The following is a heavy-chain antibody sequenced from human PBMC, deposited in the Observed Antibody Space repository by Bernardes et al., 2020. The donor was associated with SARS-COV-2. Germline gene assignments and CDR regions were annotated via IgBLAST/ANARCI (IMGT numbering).Heavy chain of an antibody. V-gene: IGHV3-30*18. J-gene: IGHJ4*02. Sequence: VEAQFLSCAASGFTFRSSGMHWVRQAPGPGLAWVAVISYDGSNKYYADSVKGRFTISRDNSKNTLYLQMNSLRAEDTAVYYCAKDYGDYGGLDYWGQGTLVTVSS. CDR1: GFTFRSSG. D-gene: IGHD4-17*01. CDR2: ISYDGSNK. CDR3: AKDYGDYGGLDY.